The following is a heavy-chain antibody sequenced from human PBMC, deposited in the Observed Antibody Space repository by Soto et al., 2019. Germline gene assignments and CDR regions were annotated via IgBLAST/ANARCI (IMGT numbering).Heavy chain of an antibody. CDR3: AKDHIVVGPAADYYYYYGMDV. CDR2: ISGSGGST. J-gene: IGHJ6*02. CDR1: GFTFSSYA. V-gene: IGHV3-23*01. D-gene: IGHD2-2*01. Sequence: GGSLRLSCAASGFTFSSYAMSWVRQAPGKGLEWVSAISGSGGSTYYADSVKGRFTISRDNSKNTLYLQMNSLRAEDTAVYYFAKDHIVVGPAADYYYYYGMDVWGQGTTDTVSS.